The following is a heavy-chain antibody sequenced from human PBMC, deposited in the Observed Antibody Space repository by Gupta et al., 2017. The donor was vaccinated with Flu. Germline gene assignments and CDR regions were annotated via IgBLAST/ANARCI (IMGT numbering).Heavy chain of an antibody. CDR2: ISSSSSYI. D-gene: IGHD6-13*01. CDR1: GFTFSSYS. CDR3: ARIGGIAAAGIKNRGSSECFDY. Sequence: EVQLVESGGGLVKPGGSLRLSCAASGFTFSSYSMNWVRQAPGKGLEWVSSISSSSSYIYYADSVKGRFTISRDNAKNSLYLQMNSLRAEDTAVYYCARIGGIAAAGIKNRGSSECFDYWGQGTLVTVSS. V-gene: IGHV3-21*01. J-gene: IGHJ4*02.